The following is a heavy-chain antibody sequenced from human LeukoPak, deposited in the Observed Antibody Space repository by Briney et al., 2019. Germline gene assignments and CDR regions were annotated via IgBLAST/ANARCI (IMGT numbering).Heavy chain of an antibody. CDR1: EFTFSTYA. CDR3: ARHVSYRSDWHSCFDF. V-gene: IGHV3-23*01. J-gene: IGHJ4*02. CDR2: ISESGDTT. D-gene: IGHD6-25*01. Sequence: GGSLRLSCAASEFTFSTYAMSWVRQAPGKGLEWVSVISESGDTTYYADSVKGRLTISRDNSKNTLYLQMNSLRVDDTAVYYCARHVSYRSDWHSCFDFWGQGTLVTVSS.